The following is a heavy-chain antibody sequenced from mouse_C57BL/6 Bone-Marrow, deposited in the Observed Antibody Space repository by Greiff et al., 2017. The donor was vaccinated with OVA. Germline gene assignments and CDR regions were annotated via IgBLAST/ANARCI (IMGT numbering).Heavy chain of an antibody. V-gene: IGHV1-69*01. CDR1: GYTFTSYW. CDR2: IDPSDSYT. CDR3: ARDNYYGSSLFAY. J-gene: IGHJ3*01. D-gene: IGHD1-1*01. Sequence: QVQLQQPGAELVMPGASVKLSCKASGYTFTSYWMHWVKQRPGQGLEWIGEIDPSDSYTNYNQKFEGKSTLTVDKSSSTAYMQLSSLTSEDSAVYYCARDNYYGSSLFAYWGQGTLVTVSA.